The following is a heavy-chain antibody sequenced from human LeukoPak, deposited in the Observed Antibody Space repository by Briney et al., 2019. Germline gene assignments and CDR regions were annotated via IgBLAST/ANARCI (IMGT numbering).Heavy chain of an antibody. CDR3: ARNFVGSDSSDFDS. Sequence: PGGSLRLSCEASGFTFSDYWMNWVRQAPGKGLVWVSRVRRDGIETNYADSVKGRFTISRDNARTTLYLQMNSLRAEDTAIYYCARNFVGSDSSDFDSWGQGTLVTVSS. J-gene: IGHJ4*02. CDR2: VRRDGIET. V-gene: IGHV3-74*01. CDR1: GFTFSDYW. D-gene: IGHD1-26*01.